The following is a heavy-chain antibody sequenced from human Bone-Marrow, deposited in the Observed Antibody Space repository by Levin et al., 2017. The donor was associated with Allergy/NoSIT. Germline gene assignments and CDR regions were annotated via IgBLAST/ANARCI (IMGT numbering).Heavy chain of an antibody. V-gene: IGHV4-59*01. J-gene: IGHJ4*02. CDR2: IFFSGST. CDR1: GGSISSYY. D-gene: IGHD4-23*01. Sequence: KASETLSLTCTVSGGSISSYYWSWIRQPPGKGLEWIGYIFFSGSTDYSPSLKSRVTISVDTSKNHFSLKVNSVTAADTAVYYCARGLGGNSFPFDYWGQGILVTVSS. CDR3: ARGLGGNSFPFDY.